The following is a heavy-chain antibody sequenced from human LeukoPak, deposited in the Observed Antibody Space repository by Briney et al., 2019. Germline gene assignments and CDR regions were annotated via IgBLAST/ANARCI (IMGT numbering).Heavy chain of an antibody. CDR1: GYTFTSYD. D-gene: IGHD3-16*01. Sequence: ASVKVSCKASGYTFTSYDINWVRQATGQGLEWMGWMNPNSGNTGYAQKFQGRVTITRNTSISTAYMELSSLRSEDTAVYYCTTDLGGGGIVTLDYWGQGTLVTVSS. J-gene: IGHJ4*02. CDR2: MNPNSGNT. V-gene: IGHV1-8*03. CDR3: TTDLGGGGIVTLDY.